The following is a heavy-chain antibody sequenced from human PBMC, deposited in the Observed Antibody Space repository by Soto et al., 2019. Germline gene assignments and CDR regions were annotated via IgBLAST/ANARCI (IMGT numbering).Heavy chain of an antibody. CDR2: IIPIFGTA. Sequence: QVQLVQSGAEVKKPGSSVKVSCKASGGTFSSYAISWVRQAPGQGLEWMGGIIPIFGTANYAQKFQGRVTITADESTSTAYMELSSLRSEDTAVYYCAHGTRSGYYYGPNFDYWGQGTLVTVSS. CDR3: AHGTRSGYYYGPNFDY. CDR1: GGTFSSYA. V-gene: IGHV1-69*12. J-gene: IGHJ4*02. D-gene: IGHD3-22*01.